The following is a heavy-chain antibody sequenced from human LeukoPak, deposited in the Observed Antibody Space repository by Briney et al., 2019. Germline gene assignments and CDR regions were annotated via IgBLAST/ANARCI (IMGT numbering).Heavy chain of an antibody. D-gene: IGHD6-13*01. V-gene: IGHV4-34*01. CDR1: GGSFSGYY. CDR3: ARLRTAAGTSDY. CDR2: FYYSGST. J-gene: IGHJ4*02. Sequence: SETLSLTCAVYGGSFSGYYWSWIRQPPGKGLEWIGSFYYSGSTFYNPSLKSRVTVSVDSSNNQFSLNLSSVTAADTAVYYCARLRTAAGTSDYWGQGTLVTVSS.